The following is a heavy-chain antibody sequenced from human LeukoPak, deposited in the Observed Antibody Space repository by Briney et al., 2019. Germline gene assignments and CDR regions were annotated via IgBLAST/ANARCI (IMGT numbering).Heavy chain of an antibody. CDR2: ISSSSSYI. CDR1: GFTFSSYA. Sequence: GGSLRLSCAASGFTFSSYAMNWVRQAPGKGLEWVSSISSSSSYIYYADSVKGRFTISRDNAKNSLYLQMNSLRAEDTAVYYCARVTDGSGSYPPPRSYYYYGMDVWGQGTTVTVSS. J-gene: IGHJ6*02. CDR3: ARVTDGSGSYPPPRSYYYYGMDV. D-gene: IGHD3-10*01. V-gene: IGHV3-21*01.